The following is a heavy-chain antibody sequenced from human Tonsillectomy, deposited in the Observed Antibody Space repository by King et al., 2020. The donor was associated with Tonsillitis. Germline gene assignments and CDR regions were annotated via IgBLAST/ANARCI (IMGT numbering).Heavy chain of an antibody. Sequence: VQLVESGGGLVQPGGSLRLSCAASGFTFSSYWMHWVRQAPGKGLVWVSRINSDGSSTSYADSVKGRFTISRDNAKNTLYLQMNSLRAEDTAVYYCARVSYGDYRRIDYWGQGTLVTVSS. CDR1: GFTFSSYW. D-gene: IGHD4-17*01. J-gene: IGHJ4*02. CDR2: INSDGSST. CDR3: ARVSYGDYRRIDY. V-gene: IGHV3-74*01.